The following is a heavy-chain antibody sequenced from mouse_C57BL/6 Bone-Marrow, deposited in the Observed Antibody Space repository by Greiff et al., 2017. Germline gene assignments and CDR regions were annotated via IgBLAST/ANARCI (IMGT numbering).Heavy chain of an antibody. J-gene: IGHJ3*01. CDR2: IWWDDDK. V-gene: IGHV8-8*01. D-gene: IGHD1-1*01. CDR3: ARIVLYYGSSYGGFAY. Sequence: QVTLKVSGPGLLQPSQTLSLSCSFSGFSLSTFGMGVGWIRQPSGQGLEWLAHIWWDDDKYYNPALKSRLTISKDTSKNQVFLKIAKVDTAATATYYCARIVLYYGSSYGGFAYWGQGTLVTGSA. CDR1: GFSLSTFGMG.